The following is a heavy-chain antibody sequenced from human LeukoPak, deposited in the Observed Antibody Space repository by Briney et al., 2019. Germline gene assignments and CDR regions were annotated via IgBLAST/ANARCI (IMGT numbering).Heavy chain of an antibody. Sequence: GGSLRLSCAASGFTFSSCAMSWVRQAPGKGLEWVSSISGSGASTYYADSVKGRFTIFRDNSQNTLYLQMNSLRAEDTAVYYCAKEGVWSHFDQWGQGTLVTVSS. CDR3: AKEGVWSHFDQ. CDR1: GFTFSSCA. D-gene: IGHD3-10*01. V-gene: IGHV3-23*01. J-gene: IGHJ4*02. CDR2: ISGSGAST.